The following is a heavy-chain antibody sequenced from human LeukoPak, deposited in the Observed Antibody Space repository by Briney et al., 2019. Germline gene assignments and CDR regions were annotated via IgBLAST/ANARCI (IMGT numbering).Heavy chain of an antibody. CDR1: GGSISSGSISSYY. CDR3: ATMSGTYYKFDY. CDR2: ICYSGST. V-gene: IGHV4-61*01. D-gene: IGHD1-26*01. J-gene: IGHJ4*02. Sequence: SETLSLTCTVSGGSISSGSISSYYWSWIRQPPGKGLEWIGYICYSGSTNYNPSLKSRVTISVDTSKNQFSLKLSSVTAADTAVYYCATMSGTYYKFDYWGQGTLVAVSS.